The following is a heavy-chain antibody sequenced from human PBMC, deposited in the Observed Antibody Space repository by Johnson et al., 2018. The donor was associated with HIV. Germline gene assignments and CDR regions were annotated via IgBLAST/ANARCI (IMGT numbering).Heavy chain of an antibody. CDR1: GFTFSSYA. CDR2: ISGSGGST. Sequence: VQLVESGGGLVQPGVSLRLSCAASGFTFSSYAMSWVRQAPGKGLEWVSAISGSGGSTYYADSVKGRFTISRDNSKNTLYLQMNSLRAEDTALYYCARVIGYDSSGKACDIWGRGTMVTVSS. V-gene: IGHV3-23*04. J-gene: IGHJ3*02. CDR3: ARVIGYDSSGKACDI. D-gene: IGHD3-22*01.